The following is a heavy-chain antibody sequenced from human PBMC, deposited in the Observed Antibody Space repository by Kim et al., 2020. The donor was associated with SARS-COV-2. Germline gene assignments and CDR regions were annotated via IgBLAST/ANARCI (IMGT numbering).Heavy chain of an antibody. V-gene: IGHV4-34*01. D-gene: IGHD2-2*01. CDR2: INHSGST. CDR3: ARGTLGYCSSTSCYRPFDP. Sequence: SETLSLTCAVYGGSFRGYYWSWIRQPPGKGQEWIGEINHSGSTNYNPSLKSRVTISVDTSKNQFSLKVSSVTAADTAVYYCARGTLGYCSSTSCYRPFDPWGQGTLVTVSA. CDR1: GGSFRGYY. J-gene: IGHJ5*02.